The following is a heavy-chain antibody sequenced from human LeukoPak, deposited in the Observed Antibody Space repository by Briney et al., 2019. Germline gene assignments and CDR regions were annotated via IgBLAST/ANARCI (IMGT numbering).Heavy chain of an antibody. D-gene: IGHD2-21*02. CDR3: AKGRGICGSDCRYYYYDVDV. CDR1: GFTFSSYA. CDR2: VNGGGGST. V-gene: IGHV3-23*01. J-gene: IGHJ6*04. Sequence: GGSLRLSCAASGFTFSSYAVNWVREAPGKGLEWVSAVNGGGGSTYYADSVKGRFTISRDNSKNTLFLQMNSLRAEDTAVYYCAKGRGICGSDCRYYYYDVDVWGKGTTVTVSS.